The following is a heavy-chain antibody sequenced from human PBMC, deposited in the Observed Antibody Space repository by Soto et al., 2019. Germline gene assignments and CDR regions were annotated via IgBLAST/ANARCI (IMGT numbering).Heavy chain of an antibody. V-gene: IGHV3-21*01. D-gene: IGHD3-9*01. CDR1: GFTFSSYS. CDR3: VLYYDILTGGAFDI. Sequence: GESLKISCAASGFTFSSYSMNWVRQAPGKGLEWVSSISSSSSYIYYADSVKGRFTISRDNAKNSLYLQMNSLRAEDTAVYYCVLYYDILTGGAFDIWGQGTMVTVSS. J-gene: IGHJ3*02. CDR2: ISSSSSYI.